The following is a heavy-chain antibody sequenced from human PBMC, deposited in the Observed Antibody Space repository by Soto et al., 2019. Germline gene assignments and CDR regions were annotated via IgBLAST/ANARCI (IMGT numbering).Heavy chain of an antibody. D-gene: IGHD2-2*02. J-gene: IGHJ4*02. V-gene: IGHV3-23*01. CDR1: GFTFSSYA. Sequence: GGSLRLSCAASGFTFSSYAMSWVRQAPGKGLEWVSAISGSGGSTYYADSVMGRFTISRDNSKNTLYLQMNSLRAEDTAVYYCAKSSGSGYCSSTSCYSDYWGPGTLVTVSS. CDR2: ISGSGGST. CDR3: AKSSGSGYCSSTSCYSDY.